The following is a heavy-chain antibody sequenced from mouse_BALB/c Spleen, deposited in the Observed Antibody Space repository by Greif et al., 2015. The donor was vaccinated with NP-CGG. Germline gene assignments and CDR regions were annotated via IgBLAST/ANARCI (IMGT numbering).Heavy chain of an antibody. J-gene: IGHJ2*01. V-gene: IGHV1-9*01. Sequence: QVQLKQSGAELMKPGASVRISCKATGYTFSSYWIEWVKQRPGHGLEWIGEILPGSGSTNYNEKFKGKATFTADTSSNTAYMQLSSLTSEDSAVYYCARYRTGTLTDYWGQGTTLTVSS. D-gene: IGHD4-1*01. CDR2: ILPGSGST. CDR3: ARYRTGTLTDY. CDR1: GYTFSSYW.